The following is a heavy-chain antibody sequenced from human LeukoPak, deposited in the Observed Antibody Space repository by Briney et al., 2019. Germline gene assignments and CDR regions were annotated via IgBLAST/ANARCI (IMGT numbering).Heavy chain of an antibody. CDR1: GDSVSSGSHY. D-gene: IGHD5-24*01. CDR2: IYYSGGT. CDR3: ARHVTISGPYDASDI. Sequence: PSETLSLTCTVSGDSVSSGSHYWSWIRQPPGKGLEWIGYIYYSGGTDYNPSLKSRVTISVDTSKNQFSLKLRSVTAADTAVYYCARHVTISGPYDASDIWGQGTMVTVSP. V-gene: IGHV4-61*01. J-gene: IGHJ3*02.